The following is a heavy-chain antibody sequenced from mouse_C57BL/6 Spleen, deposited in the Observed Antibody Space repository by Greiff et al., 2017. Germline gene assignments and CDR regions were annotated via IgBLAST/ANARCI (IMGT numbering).Heavy chain of an antibody. Sequence: EVKLVESEGGLVQPGSSVKLSCTASGFTFSDYYMAWVRQVPEKGLEWVANINYDGSSTYYLDSLKSRFIISRDNAKNILYLQMSSLKSEDTATYYCARDRDYYGSGYFDYWGQGTTLTVSS. J-gene: IGHJ2*01. V-gene: IGHV5-16*01. CDR1: GFTFSDYY. CDR2: INYDGSST. D-gene: IGHD1-1*01. CDR3: ARDRDYYGSGYFDY.